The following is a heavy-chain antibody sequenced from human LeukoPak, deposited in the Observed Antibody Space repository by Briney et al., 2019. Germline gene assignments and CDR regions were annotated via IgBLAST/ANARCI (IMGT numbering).Heavy chain of an antibody. J-gene: IGHJ5*02. D-gene: IGHD3-10*01. CDR2: IYYSGST. Sequence: SETLSLTCTVSGGSISSGGYYWSWIRQHPGKGLEWIGYIYYSGSTYYNPSLKSRVTISVDTSKDQFSLKLSSVTAADTAVYYCARSRGNYGSGSYKYNWFDPGGQGTLVTVSS. CDR1: GGSISSGGYY. V-gene: IGHV4-31*03. CDR3: ARSRGNYGSGSYKYNWFDP.